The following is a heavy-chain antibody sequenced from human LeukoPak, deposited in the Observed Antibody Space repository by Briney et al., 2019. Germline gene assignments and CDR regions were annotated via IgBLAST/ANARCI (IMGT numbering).Heavy chain of an antibody. CDR2: ISYDGSNK. CDR3: AREGGSIVGAANYYGMDV. Sequence: GGSLRLSCAASGFTFSSYAMHWVRQAPGKGLEWVAVISYDGSNKYYADSVKGRFTISRDNSKNTLYLHMNSLRAEDTAVYYCAREGGSIVGAANYYGMDVWGQGTTVTVSS. D-gene: IGHD1-26*01. CDR1: GFTFSSYA. V-gene: IGHV3-30*04. J-gene: IGHJ6*02.